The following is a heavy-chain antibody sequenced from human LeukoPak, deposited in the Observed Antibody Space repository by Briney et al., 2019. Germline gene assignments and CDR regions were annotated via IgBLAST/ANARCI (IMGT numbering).Heavy chain of an antibody. CDR2: IYHSGST. D-gene: IGHD6-19*01. Sequence: PSQTLSLTCAVSGGSISSGGYSWSWIRQPPGKGLEWIGYIYHSGSTYYNPSLKSRVTISVDRSKNQFSLKLSSVTAADTAVYYCARGGGIAVAPFDYWGQGTLVTVSS. CDR1: GGSISSGGYS. V-gene: IGHV4-30-2*01. J-gene: IGHJ4*02. CDR3: ARGGGIAVAPFDY.